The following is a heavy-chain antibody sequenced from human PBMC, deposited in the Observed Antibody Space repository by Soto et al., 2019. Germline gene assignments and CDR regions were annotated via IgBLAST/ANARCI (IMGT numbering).Heavy chain of an antibody. D-gene: IGHD3-22*01. Sequence: GGSLRLSCAASGFTFSGYAMSWVRKAPGKGLEWVSAISGSGVSTYYADSVKGRFTISRDNSKNTLYLQMNSLRAEDTAVYYCAKSPGMYYYDSSGYYHYDYWGQGTLVTVSS. J-gene: IGHJ4*02. CDR2: ISGSGVST. CDR1: GFTFSGYA. CDR3: AKSPGMYYYDSSGYYHYDY. V-gene: IGHV3-23*01.